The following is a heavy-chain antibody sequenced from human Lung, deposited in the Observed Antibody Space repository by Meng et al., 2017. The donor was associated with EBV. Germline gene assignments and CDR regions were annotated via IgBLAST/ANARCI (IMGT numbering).Heavy chain of an antibody. D-gene: IGHD3-22*01. CDR1: GFSLRLSGVG. Sequence: QITFKADAPPLVKPTQTLTLTCTFSGFSLRLSGVGVGWIRQPPGKALEWLALIYWDDDKRYSPSLKSRLTITKDTSKNQAVLTMTNMDPVDTATYYCTHRPMTSAYYYFDYWGQGTLVTVSS. V-gene: IGHV2-5*02. J-gene: IGHJ4*02. CDR3: THRPMTSAYYYFDY. CDR2: IYWDDDK.